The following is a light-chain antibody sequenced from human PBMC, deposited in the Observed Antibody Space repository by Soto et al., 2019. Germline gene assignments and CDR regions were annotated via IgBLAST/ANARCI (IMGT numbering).Light chain of an antibody. CDR1: FSNIGDNA. J-gene: IGLJ1*01. CDR3: AASDDSLNAL. CDR2: LND. V-gene: IGLV1-44*01. Sequence: QSVLTQPPSLSATPGQRVNISCSGSFSNIGDNAVNWYQQLPGAAPKLLIYLNDQRPSGVPDRFSGSKSGTSAFLAISGLQSEDEADYYCAASDDSLNALFGTGTKSPS.